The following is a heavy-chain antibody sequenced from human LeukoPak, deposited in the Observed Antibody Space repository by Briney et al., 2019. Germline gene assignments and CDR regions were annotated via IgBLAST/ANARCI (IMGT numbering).Heavy chain of an antibody. CDR2: ISDSGEST. CDR3: ARPDSGYYSRMVY. CDR1: GFTFSSYA. V-gene: IGHV3-23*01. J-gene: IGHJ4*02. Sequence: GGSLRLSCAASGFTFSSYAMSWVRQAPGKGLEWVSVISDSGESTYYADSVKGRFTISRDNSKGTMYLQMKSLRAEDTAVYYCARPDSGYYSRMVYWGQGTLVTVSS. D-gene: IGHD3-22*01.